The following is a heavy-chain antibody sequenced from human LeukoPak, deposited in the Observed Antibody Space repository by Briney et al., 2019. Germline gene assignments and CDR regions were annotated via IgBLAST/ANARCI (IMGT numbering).Heavy chain of an antibody. J-gene: IGHJ6*03. CDR1: GGSISSGRYY. Sequence: SETLSLTCTVSGGSISSGRYYWSWIRQPAGKGLEWIGRIYTSGSTNYNPSLKSRVTISVDTSKNQFSLKLSSVTAADTAVYSCARWSGSVTARNYYYYMDVWGEGTTVTVSS. D-gene: IGHD6-6*01. CDR3: ARWSGSVTARNYYYYMDV. CDR2: IYTSGST. V-gene: IGHV4-61*02.